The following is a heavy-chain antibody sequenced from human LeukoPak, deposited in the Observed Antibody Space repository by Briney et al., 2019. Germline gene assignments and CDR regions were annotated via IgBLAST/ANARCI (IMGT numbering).Heavy chain of an antibody. V-gene: IGHV3-21*01. CDR3: ARAASGGSTENY. J-gene: IGHJ4*02. CDR1: GFTFSSYS. CDR2: ISSSSSYI. D-gene: IGHD2-15*01. Sequence: GGSLRLSCAASGFTFSSYSMNWVRQAPGKGLEWVSSISSSSSYIYYADSVKGRFTISRDNAKNSLYLQMNSLRAEDTAVYYCARAASGGSTENYWGQGTLVTVSS.